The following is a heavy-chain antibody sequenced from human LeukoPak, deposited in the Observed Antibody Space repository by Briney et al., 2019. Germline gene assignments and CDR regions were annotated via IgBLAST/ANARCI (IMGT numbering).Heavy chain of an antibody. CDR2: IYYSGST. CDR3: ARTTGDGSLDY. J-gene: IGHJ4*02. V-gene: IGHV4-59*08. Sequence: PSETLSLTCTVSGGSLTRYHCSWIRQPPGKGLEWIGYIYYSGSTNYNPSLKSRVTISADRSKNQFSLKLSPVTAGDTAVYYCARTTGDGSLDYWGQGTLVTVSS. D-gene: IGHD7-27*01. CDR1: GGSLTRYH.